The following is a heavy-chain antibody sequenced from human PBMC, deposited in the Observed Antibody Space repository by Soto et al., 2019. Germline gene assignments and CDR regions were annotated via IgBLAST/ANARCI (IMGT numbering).Heavy chain of an antibody. D-gene: IGHD1-26*01. CDR1: GGSISSGDYY. Sequence: QVQLQEPGPRLVEPSQTLSLTCTVSGGSISSGDYYWSWIRQPPGTGLEWIGHIYNSGSTYSNPSLKRRVTISVDMSKNQFSRKLSAVTAADTAVYYCARGPSGDKVDSWGQGTLFTVSS. V-gene: IGHV4-30-4*01. CDR2: IYNSGST. J-gene: IGHJ4*02. CDR3: ARGPSGDKVDS.